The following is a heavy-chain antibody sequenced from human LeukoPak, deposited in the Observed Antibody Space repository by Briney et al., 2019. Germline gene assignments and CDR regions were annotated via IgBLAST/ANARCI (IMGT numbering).Heavy chain of an antibody. CDR1: GFTFSSYA. D-gene: IGHD3-22*01. CDR2: ICGDGGCT. CDR3: AKATRDSSGYSHYFDY. J-gene: IGHJ4*02. V-gene: IGHV3-23*01. Sequence: GGSLRLSCAASGFTFSSYAMSWVRQAPGKGLEWLSIICGDGGCTYYTDSVKGRFTISRDNSKNTLYLQMNSLRAEDTAIYYCAKATRDSSGYSHYFDYWGRGTLVSVSS.